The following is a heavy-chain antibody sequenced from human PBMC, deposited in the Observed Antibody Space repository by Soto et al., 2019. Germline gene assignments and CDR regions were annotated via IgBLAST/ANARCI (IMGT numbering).Heavy chain of an antibody. CDR2: ISRDSRSI. D-gene: IGHD4-17*01. J-gene: IGHJ4*02. V-gene: IGHV3-9*01. CDR1: GFRFDDYG. CDR3: VKDALTTVAYYFDY. Sequence: PWGSLRLSXEVSGFRFDDYGMHWVRQAPGKGLEWIAGISRDSRSISYGASMKGRFTISRDNAKNSLYLQLNSLRADDTAFYYCVKDALTTVAYYFDYWGQGALVTVSS.